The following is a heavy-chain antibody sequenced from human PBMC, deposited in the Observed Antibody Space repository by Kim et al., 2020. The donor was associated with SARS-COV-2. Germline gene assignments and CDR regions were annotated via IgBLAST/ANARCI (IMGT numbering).Heavy chain of an antibody. Sequence: ASVKVSCKASGYTFTSYGISWVRQAPGQGLEWMGWISAYNGNTNYAQKLQGRVTMTTDTSTSTAYMELRSLRSDDTAVYYCARARLKLYSSGWYPADYWGQGTLVTVSS. CDR3: ARARLKLYSSGWYPADY. J-gene: IGHJ4*02. CDR2: ISAYNGNT. CDR1: GYTFTSYG. V-gene: IGHV1-18*01. D-gene: IGHD6-19*01.